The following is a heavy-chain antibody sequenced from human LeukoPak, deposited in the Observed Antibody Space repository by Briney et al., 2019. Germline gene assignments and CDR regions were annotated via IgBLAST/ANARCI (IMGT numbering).Heavy chain of an antibody. CDR2: ISGSGGST. D-gene: IGHD3-10*01. CDR1: GFTFSSYA. Sequence: PGGSLRLSCAASGFTFSSYAMSWVRQAPGKGLEWASAISGSGGSTYYADSVKGRFTISRDNSKNTLYLQMNSLRAEDTAVYYCAKDLLYYYGSGDAFDIWGQGTMVTVSS. CDR3: AKDLLYYYGSGDAFDI. V-gene: IGHV3-23*01. J-gene: IGHJ3*02.